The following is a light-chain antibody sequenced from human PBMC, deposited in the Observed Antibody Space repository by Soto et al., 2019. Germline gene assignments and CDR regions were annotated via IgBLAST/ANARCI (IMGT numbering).Light chain of an antibody. Sequence: EIVLPQSPGTLSLSPGDRATLSCRASQTLRSGYLAWYQHKPGQPPRLLIYDVSSRTPGTPDRFSGSGSGTDFALTISRLEPEDFAVYYCHQYGSSPRAFGQGTKVDIK. V-gene: IGKV3-20*01. CDR1: QTLRSGY. J-gene: IGKJ1*01. CDR3: HQYGSSPRA. CDR2: DVS.